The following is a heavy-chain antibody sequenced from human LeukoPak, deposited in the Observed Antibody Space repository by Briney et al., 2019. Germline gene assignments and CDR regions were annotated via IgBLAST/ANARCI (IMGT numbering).Heavy chain of an antibody. CDR1: GGSFSGYY. D-gene: IGHD3-22*01. CDR3: ARVPHYYDSSGFDY. CDR2: INHSGST. V-gene: IGHV4-34*01. J-gene: IGHJ4*02. Sequence: SETLSLTCAVYGGSFSGYYWSWIRQPPGKGLEWIGEINHSGSTNYNPSLKSRVTISVDTPKNQFSLKLSSVTAADTAVYYCARVPHYYDSSGFDYWGQGTLVTVSS.